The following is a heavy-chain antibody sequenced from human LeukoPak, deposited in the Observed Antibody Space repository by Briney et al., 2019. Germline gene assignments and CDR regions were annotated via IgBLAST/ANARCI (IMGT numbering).Heavy chain of an antibody. CDR3: ARGVVYYYYMDV. CDR2: INSDGSST. V-gene: IGHV3-74*01. CDR1: GFTFSSYW. J-gene: IGHJ6*03. Sequence: GGSLRLSCAASGFTFSSYWMHWVRQAPGKGLVWVSRINSDGSSTSYADSVKGRFTISRDNAKNTLYLQMNSLRAEDTAVYYCARGVVYYYYMDVWGKGTTVTISS.